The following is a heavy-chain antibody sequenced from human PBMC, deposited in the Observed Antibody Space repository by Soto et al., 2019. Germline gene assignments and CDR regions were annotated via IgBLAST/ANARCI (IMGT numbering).Heavy chain of an antibody. Sequence: ASVKVSCKASGYTFTGYYMHWVRQAPGQGLEWMGWINPNSGGTNYAQKFQGWVTMTRDTSISTAYMELSRLRSDDTAVYYCARVDTAMAPDAFDIWGQGTVVTVS. CDR3: ARVDTAMAPDAFDI. V-gene: IGHV1-2*04. J-gene: IGHJ3*02. CDR1: GYTFTGYY. CDR2: INPNSGGT. D-gene: IGHD5-18*01.